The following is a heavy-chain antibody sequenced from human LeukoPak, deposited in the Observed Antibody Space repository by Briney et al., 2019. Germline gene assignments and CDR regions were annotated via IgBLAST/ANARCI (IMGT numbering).Heavy chain of an antibody. V-gene: IGHV3-9*01. CDR3: ARVALTGLYYFDY. CDR2: ISWNSGSI. J-gene: IGHJ4*02. CDR1: GFTFDDYA. D-gene: IGHD7-27*01. Sequence: PGGSLRLSCAASGFTFDDYAMHWVRQAPGKGLEWVSGISWNSGSIGYADSVKGRFTISRDNAKNSLYLQMNSLRAEDTAVYYCARVALTGLYYFDYWGQGTLVTVSS.